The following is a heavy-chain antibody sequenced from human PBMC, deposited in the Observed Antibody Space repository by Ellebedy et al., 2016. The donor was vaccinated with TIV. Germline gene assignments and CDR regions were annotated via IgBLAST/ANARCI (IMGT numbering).Heavy chain of an antibody. D-gene: IGHD6-19*01. J-gene: IGHJ4*01. CDR1: GGSISSGSDY. CDR2: IYYSGRT. Sequence: MPSETLSLTCTVSGGSISSGSDYWGWIRQPPGKGLEWIGSIYYSGRTYYNLSLKNRVTLSVDTSKNQISLTFSSVTAADTAVYYCARDRAASSSGWHYFDYWGRGTLVTVTS. CDR3: ARDRAASSSGWHYFDY. V-gene: IGHV4-39*07.